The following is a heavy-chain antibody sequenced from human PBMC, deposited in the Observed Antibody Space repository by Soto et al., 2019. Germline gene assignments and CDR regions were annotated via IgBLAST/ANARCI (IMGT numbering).Heavy chain of an antibody. Sequence: QVQLVESGGGVVQPGRSLRLSCAASGFTFSSYAMHWVRQAPGKGLEWVAVISYDGSNKYYADSVKGRFTISRDNSKNAQDMQMNSLSAGDTAVYYCAREVVYCSGGSCYRYYYYYGMDVWGQGTAVTVSS. CDR2: ISYDGSNK. CDR3: AREVVYCSGGSCYRYYYYYGMDV. V-gene: IGHV3-30-3*01. J-gene: IGHJ6*02. D-gene: IGHD2-15*01. CDR1: GFTFSSYA.